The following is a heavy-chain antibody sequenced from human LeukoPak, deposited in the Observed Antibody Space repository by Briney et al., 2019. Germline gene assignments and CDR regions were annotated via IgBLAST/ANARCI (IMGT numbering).Heavy chain of an antibody. D-gene: IGHD3-16*01. CDR3: TTASYGYRGMFRGLDY. V-gene: IGHV3-15*01. Sequence: GGSLRLSCTASGFTFSNAWMSWVRQAPGKGLEWVGRIKSKTDGGTTDYTTPVKGRFTISRDDSKNPLYLQMNSLKTEDTAVYYCTTASYGYRGMFRGLDYWGQGTLVTVSS. J-gene: IGHJ4*02. CDR1: GFTFSNAW. CDR2: IKSKTDGGTT.